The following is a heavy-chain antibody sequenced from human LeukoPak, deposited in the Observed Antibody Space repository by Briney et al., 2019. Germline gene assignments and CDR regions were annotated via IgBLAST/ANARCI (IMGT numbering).Heavy chain of an antibody. V-gene: IGHV4-4*02. CDR1: GGSISSYNW. CDR2: IYHSGST. CDR3: ARGPKQDY. Sequence: SETLSLTCVVSGGSISSYNWWSWVRQPPGKGLEWIGEIYHSGSTNYNPSLKSRVTISLDKSKNQFSLKLSSVTAADTAVYYCARGPKQDYWGQGTLVTVSS. J-gene: IGHJ4*02.